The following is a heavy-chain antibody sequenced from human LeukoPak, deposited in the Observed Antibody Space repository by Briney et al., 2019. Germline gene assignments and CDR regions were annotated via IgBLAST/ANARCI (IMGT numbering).Heavy chain of an antibody. V-gene: IGHV4-39*07. J-gene: IGHJ4*02. Sequence: SETLSLTCAVSGGPISSRSCYWGWIRQPPGKGLEWIGSIYYTGSTYHNPSLKSRVTISVDTSKNQFSLKLSSVTAADTAVYYCAREIFGVVIDTYYFDYWGQGTLVTVSS. CDR1: GGPISSRSCY. D-gene: IGHD3-3*01. CDR3: AREIFGVVIDTYYFDY. CDR2: IYYTGST.